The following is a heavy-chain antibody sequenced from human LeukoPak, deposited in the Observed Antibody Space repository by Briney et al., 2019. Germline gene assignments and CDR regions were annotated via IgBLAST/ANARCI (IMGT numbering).Heavy chain of an antibody. CDR1: GFTFTTNF. D-gene: IGHD1-26*01. CDR2: IYNGGGV. V-gene: IGHV3-53*01. CDR3: ARSDGSRDWYFDL. J-gene: IGHJ2*01. Sequence: GGSLRLSCAASGFTFTTNFMHWVRQAPGKGLQWVSVIYNGGGVRYADSVQGRFTISRDVSKSTLSLHMNGLRAEDTAIYYCARSDGSRDWYFDLWGRGTLVTVSS.